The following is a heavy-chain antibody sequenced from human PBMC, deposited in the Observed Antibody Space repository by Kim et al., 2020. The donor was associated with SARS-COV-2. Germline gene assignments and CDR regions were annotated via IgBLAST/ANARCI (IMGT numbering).Heavy chain of an antibody. CDR1: GGSFSGYP. CDR3: ARGRAGVVPTPILGIGPQYDYCIMYA. D-gene: IGHD3-3*01. J-gene: IGHJ6*02. V-gene: IGHV4-34*01. CDR2: INHCGSI. Sequence: SETLSLTCAVYGGSFSGYPWSWIRQPPGKGLEWIGAINHCGSITYNPSLKRRVTISIDTSTNQFSLKLTSVTAADTCFYFCARGRAGVVPTPILGIGPQYDYCIMYACGHGTTVSGSS.